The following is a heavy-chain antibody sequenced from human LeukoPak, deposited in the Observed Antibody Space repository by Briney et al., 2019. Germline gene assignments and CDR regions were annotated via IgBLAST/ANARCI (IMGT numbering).Heavy chain of an antibody. V-gene: IGHV1-18*01. CDR3: ATDLGYVEARTFAFDP. J-gene: IGHJ5*02. CDR1: GYTFTSYG. D-gene: IGHD3-16*01. Sequence: ASVKVSCKASGYTFTSYGISWVRQAPGQGLEWMGWISAYNGNTNYAQKLQGRVTMTTDTSTSTAYMELSSLRSEDTAVYYCATDLGYVEARTFAFDPWGQGTLVTVSS. CDR2: ISAYNGNT.